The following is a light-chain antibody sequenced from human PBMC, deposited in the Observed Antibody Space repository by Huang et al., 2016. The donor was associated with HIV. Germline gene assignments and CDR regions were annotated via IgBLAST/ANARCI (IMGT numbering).Light chain of an antibody. Sequence: EIVMTQSPATLSVSPGERVTLFCRASQSVINNLAWYQQNPGQAPRLLIYDASTRATGIPARFSGSGSGTEFTLTISSLQSEDFAVYYCQQYNNWPYTFGQGTKLEIK. J-gene: IGKJ2*01. CDR2: DAS. CDR3: QQYNNWPYT. V-gene: IGKV3-15*01. CDR1: QSVINN.